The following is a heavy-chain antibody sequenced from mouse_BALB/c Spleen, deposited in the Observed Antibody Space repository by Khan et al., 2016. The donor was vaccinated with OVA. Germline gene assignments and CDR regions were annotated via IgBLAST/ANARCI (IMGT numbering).Heavy chain of an antibody. V-gene: IGHV1-7*01. J-gene: IGHJ2*01. CDR2: INPTSGYT. CDR1: GYTFSSYW. CDR3: ASDRIDY. Sequence: QVQLKESGAEQAKPGASVKMSCKTSGYTFSSYWMHWVKQRPGQGLEWIGYINPTSGYTEYNEKFKDKATLSADKSSSTAYMQLTSLTSEDCAVDYCASDRIDYWGQGTTLTVSS.